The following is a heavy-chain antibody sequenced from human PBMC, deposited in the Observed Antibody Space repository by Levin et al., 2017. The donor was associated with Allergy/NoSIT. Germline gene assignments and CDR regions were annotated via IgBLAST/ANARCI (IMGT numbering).Heavy chain of an antibody. CDR1: GGSFSGYY. D-gene: IGHD4-17*01. Sequence: PSETLSLTCAVYGGSFSGYYWSWIRQPPGKGLEWVSAISGSGGSTYYADSVKGRFTISRDNSKNTLYLQMNSLRAEDTAVYYCAKDEGYGEDHPRTSYYYYYYYMDVWGKGTTVTVSS. CDR3: AKDEGYGEDHPRTSYYYYYYYMDV. CDR2: ISGSGGST. J-gene: IGHJ6*03. V-gene: IGHV3-23*01.